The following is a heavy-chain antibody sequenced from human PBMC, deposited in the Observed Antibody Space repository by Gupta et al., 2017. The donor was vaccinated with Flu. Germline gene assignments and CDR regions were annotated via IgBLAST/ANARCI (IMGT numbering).Heavy chain of an antibody. D-gene: IGHD5-12*01. Sequence: LEWMGWMNPNSGNTGYAQKFQGRVTMTRNTSISTAYMELSSLRSEDTAVYYCARGCPPDRRWLRLGYYGMDVWGQGTTVTVSS. V-gene: IGHV1-8*01. CDR3: ARGCPPDRRWLRLGYYGMDV. J-gene: IGHJ6*02. CDR2: MNPNSGNT.